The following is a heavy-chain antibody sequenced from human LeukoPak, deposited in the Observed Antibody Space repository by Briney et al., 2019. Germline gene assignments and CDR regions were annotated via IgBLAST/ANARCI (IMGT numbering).Heavy chain of an antibody. V-gene: IGHV3-23*01. D-gene: IGHD3-22*01. CDR3: AKRYYQDSSGYLGSIDY. CDR1: GFTFSSYA. J-gene: IGHJ4*02. CDR2: ISGSDGST. Sequence: GGSLRLSCAASGFTFSSYAMNWVRQAPGKGLEWVSAISGSDGSTYYADSVKGRFTISRDNSKNTLYLQMNSLRAEDTAVYFCAKRYYQDSSGYLGSIDYWGQGTLVTVSS.